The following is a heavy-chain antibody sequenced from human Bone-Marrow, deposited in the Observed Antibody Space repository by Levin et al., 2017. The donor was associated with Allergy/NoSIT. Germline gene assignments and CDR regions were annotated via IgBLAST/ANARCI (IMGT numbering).Heavy chain of an antibody. V-gene: IGHV4-39*07. Sequence: GSLRLSCTVSGGSISSSSYYWGWIRQPPGKGLEWIGSIYYSGSTYYNPSLKSRVTISVDTSKNQFSLKLSSVTAADTAVYYCARDAFGVDTNWFDPWGQGTLVTVSS. J-gene: IGHJ5*02. D-gene: IGHD3-3*01. CDR3: ARDAFGVDTNWFDP. CDR1: GGSISSSSYY. CDR2: IYYSGST.